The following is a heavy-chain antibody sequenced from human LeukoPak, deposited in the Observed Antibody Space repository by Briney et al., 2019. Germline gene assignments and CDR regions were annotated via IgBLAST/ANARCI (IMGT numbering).Heavy chain of an antibody. CDR3: ARSGIAVAGPDY. J-gene: IGHJ4*02. Sequence: SVKVSCKASGGTFGSYAISWVRQAPGQGLEWMGGIIPIFGTANYAQKFQGRVTITADESTSTAYMELSSLRSEDAAVYYCARSGIAVAGPDYWGQGTLVTVSS. V-gene: IGHV1-69*13. CDR2: IIPIFGTA. CDR1: GGTFGSYA. D-gene: IGHD6-19*01.